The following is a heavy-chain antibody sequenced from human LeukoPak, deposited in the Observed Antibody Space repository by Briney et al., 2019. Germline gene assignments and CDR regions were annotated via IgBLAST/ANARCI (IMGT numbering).Heavy chain of an antibody. Sequence: ASVKVSCKASRYTFTGYYMHWVRQAPGQGPEWMGVISPSGGSTNYAQKFQGRVTMTRDTSTSTVYMELSSLRSEDTAVYYCARGGLIPWMMIVESLRDYFDLGGQGTLVSVS. J-gene: IGHJ4*02. CDR3: ARGGLIPWMMIVESLRDYFDL. CDR1: RYTFTGYY. V-gene: IGHV1-46*01. CDR2: ISPSGGST. D-gene: IGHD3-22*01.